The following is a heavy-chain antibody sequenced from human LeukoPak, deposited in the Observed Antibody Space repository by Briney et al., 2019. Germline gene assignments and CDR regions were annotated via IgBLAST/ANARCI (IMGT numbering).Heavy chain of an antibody. CDR2: ISYDGSNK. CDR3: ARTYDYVIYYFDY. V-gene: IGHV3-30*04. Sequence: GGSLRLSCAASGFTFGSYAMHWVRQAPGKGLEWVAVISYDGSNKYYADSVKGRFTISRDNSKNTLYLQMNSLRAEDTAVYYCARTYDYVIYYFDYWGQGTLVTVSS. D-gene: IGHD3-16*01. CDR1: GFTFGSYA. J-gene: IGHJ4*02.